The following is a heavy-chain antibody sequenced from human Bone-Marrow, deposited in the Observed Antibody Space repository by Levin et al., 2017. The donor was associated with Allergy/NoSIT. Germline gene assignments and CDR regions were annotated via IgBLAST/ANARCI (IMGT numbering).Heavy chain of an antibody. CDR2: ISGSGGST. CDR1: GFTFSSYA. Sequence: GGSLRLSCAASGFTFSSYAMSWVRQAPGKGLEWVSAISGSGGSTYYADSVKGRFTISRDNSKNTLYLQMNSLRAEDTAVYYCATSLADGPREPPGDVEYYYYGMDVWGQGTTVTVSS. J-gene: IGHJ6*02. V-gene: IGHV3-23*01. D-gene: IGHD2-2*01. CDR3: ATSLADGPREPPGDVEYYYYGMDV.